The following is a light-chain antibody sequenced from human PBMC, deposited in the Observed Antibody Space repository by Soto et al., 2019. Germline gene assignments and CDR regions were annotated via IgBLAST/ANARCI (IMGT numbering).Light chain of an antibody. CDR2: GAS. Sequence: EIVLTQSPGTLSLSPGERATLSCRASQSVSSSYLAWYQQKPGQAPRLLIYGASSRATGIPDRFSGSGSGTDFTLTISRLEPEDFAVYYCQQYGTSPITYGPGITFGPGTKVDIK. V-gene: IGKV3-20*01. J-gene: IGKJ3*01. CDR1: QSVSSSY. CDR3: QQYGTSPITYGPGIT.